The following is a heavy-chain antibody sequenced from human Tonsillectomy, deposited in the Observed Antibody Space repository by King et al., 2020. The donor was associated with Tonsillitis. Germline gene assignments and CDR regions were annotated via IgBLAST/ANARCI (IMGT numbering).Heavy chain of an antibody. CDR3: ARAGIVVVPAASWYFDL. J-gene: IGHJ2*01. CDR1: GGSVSGYY. CDR2: IKHSGST. D-gene: IGHD2-2*01. V-gene: IGHV4-34*01. Sequence: VQLQQWGAGLLKPSETLSLTCAVYGGSVSGYYWSWIRPPPGEGLEWIGVIKHSGSTNYHPPLQSRLTMSVDTSKNQFSLKLSSVTAADTAVYYCARAGIVVVPAASWYFDLWGRGTLVTVSS.